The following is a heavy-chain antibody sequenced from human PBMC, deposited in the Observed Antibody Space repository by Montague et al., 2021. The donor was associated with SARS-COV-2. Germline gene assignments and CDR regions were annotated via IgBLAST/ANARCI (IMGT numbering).Heavy chain of an antibody. V-gene: IGHV6-1*01. CDR1: GDSVSSKRGA. CDR3: ASSGITLTGLDAFDI. Sequence: CAISGDSVSSKRGAWDWLRPSPSRKIEWLGRTSYRSKWDSDYAESVKRRLVITPDTSKNQVSLQLNSVIPEDTAVYFCASSGITLTGLDAFDIWGQGTMVTVSS. CDR2: TSYRSKWDS. D-gene: IGHD3-9*01. J-gene: IGHJ3*02.